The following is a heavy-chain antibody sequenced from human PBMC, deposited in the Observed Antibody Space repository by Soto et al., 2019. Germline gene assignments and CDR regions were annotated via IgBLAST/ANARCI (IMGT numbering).Heavy chain of an antibody. V-gene: IGHV2-70*11. Sequence: SRPTLVNPTQTLTLTCTFSGFSLSTSGMCVSWVRQPPGKALEWLARIDWDDDKYYSTSLKTRLTISKDTSKNQVVLTMTNMDPVDTATYYCARIRAEYCSSTSCPHYFDYLGQGTLVTGSS. CDR3: ARIRAEYCSSTSCPHYFDY. CDR1: GFSLSTSGMC. D-gene: IGHD2-2*01. J-gene: IGHJ4*02. CDR2: IDWDDDK.